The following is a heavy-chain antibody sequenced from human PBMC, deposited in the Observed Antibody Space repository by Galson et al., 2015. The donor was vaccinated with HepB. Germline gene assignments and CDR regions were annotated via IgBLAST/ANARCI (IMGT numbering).Heavy chain of an antibody. D-gene: IGHD5-24*01. CDR2: TRNKANSYTT. J-gene: IGHJ4*02. Sequence: SLRLSCAASGFTFSDHYMDWVRQAPGKGLEWVGRTRNKANSYTTEYAASAKGRFTNSRDDSKNSLYLQMNSLKTEDTAVYYCARAGRDGYNLWDWGQGTLVIVSA. V-gene: IGHV3-72*01. CDR3: ARAGRDGYNLWD. CDR1: GFTFSDHY.